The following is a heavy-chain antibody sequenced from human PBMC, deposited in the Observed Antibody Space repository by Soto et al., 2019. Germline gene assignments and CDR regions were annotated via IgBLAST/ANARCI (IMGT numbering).Heavy chain of an antibody. CDR3: ARNKYYDFWSGSGYYYGMDV. V-gene: IGHV3-23*01. CDR1: GFTFSSYI. D-gene: IGHD3-3*01. J-gene: IGHJ6*02. Sequence: GGSLRLSCAASGFTFSSYIMSWVRQAPGKGLEWVSGISGSGGTTYYADSVKGRFTISRDNSRNTLYLQMNSLRAEDTAVYYCARNKYYDFWSGSGYYYGMDVWGQGTTVTVSS. CDR2: ISGSGGTT.